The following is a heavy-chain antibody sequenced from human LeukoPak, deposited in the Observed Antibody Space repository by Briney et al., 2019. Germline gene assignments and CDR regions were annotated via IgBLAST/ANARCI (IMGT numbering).Heavy chain of an antibody. V-gene: IGHV3-66*01. Sequence: PGGSLRLSCAAPGFTLSSNFMSWVRQAPGKGLEWVSVIYNTGSTYYTHSVKGRFTISRDNSKNTLYLQMNSLRAEDTAVYYCARGLSSNRWYYNWGQGTLVTVSS. D-gene: IGHD6-13*01. J-gene: IGHJ4*02. CDR1: GFTLSSNF. CDR3: ARGLSSNRWYYN. CDR2: IYNTGST.